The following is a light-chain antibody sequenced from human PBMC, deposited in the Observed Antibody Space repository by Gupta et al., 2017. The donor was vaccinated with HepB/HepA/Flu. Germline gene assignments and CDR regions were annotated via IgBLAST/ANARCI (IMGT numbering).Light chain of an antibody. CDR1: QSVNGY. Sequence: PGERATLSCRASQSVNGYLAWYQQKPGQAPRLLIYQTSNRAIGIPARFRGSRSGTDFTLTISSLEPEDFAVYYCQHLLLTFGGGTKVEIK. J-gene: IGKJ4*01. V-gene: IGKV3-11*01. CDR3: QHLLLT. CDR2: QTS.